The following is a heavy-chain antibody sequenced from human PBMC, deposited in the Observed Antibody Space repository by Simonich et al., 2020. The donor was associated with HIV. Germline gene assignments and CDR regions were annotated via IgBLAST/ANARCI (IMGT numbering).Heavy chain of an antibody. CDR3: ARRHPTTVTTPYFDY. CDR2: NNHSGSN. CDR1: GGYFSGYY. J-gene: IGHJ4*02. V-gene: IGHV4-34*01. D-gene: IGHD4-17*01. Sequence: QVQLQQWGAGLLKPSETLSLTCAVYGGYFSGYYWSWIRQPPGKGLEWIVENNHSGSNNYNPSLKRRVTISVDTSKNQFSLKLSSVTAADTAVYYCARRHPTTVTTPYFDYWGQGTLVTVSS.